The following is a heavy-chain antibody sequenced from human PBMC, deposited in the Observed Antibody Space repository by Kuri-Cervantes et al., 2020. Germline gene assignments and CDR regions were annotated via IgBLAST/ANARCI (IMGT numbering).Heavy chain of an antibody. CDR2: INSDGSST. D-gene: IGHD6-13*01. V-gene: IGHV3-74*01. CDR3: AKDPAIAAAGIVWYFDL. CDR1: GFTFSSYW. Sequence: GGSLRLSCAASGFTFSSYWMHWVRQAPGKGLVWVSRINSDGSSTSYADSVKGRFTISRDNAKNTLYLQMNSLRAEDTAVYYCAKDPAIAAAGIVWYFDLWGRGTLVTVSS. J-gene: IGHJ2*01.